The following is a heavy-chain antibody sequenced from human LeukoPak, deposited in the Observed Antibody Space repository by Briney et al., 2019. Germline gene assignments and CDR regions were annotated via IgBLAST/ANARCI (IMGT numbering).Heavy chain of an antibody. CDR2: VPDSGAT. CDR1: AGSITSSRW. J-gene: IGHJ4*02. V-gene: IGHV4/OR15-8*02. D-gene: IGHD1-26*01. Sequence: SETLSLTCAVSAGSITSSRWWNWVRQAPGKGLEWIGEVPDSGATNYNPSLNGRVTMSLDKSSNQLSLHLTSVTAADTATYFCSRESGPFCPFGYWGQGTLVIVSS. CDR3: SRESGPFCPFGY.